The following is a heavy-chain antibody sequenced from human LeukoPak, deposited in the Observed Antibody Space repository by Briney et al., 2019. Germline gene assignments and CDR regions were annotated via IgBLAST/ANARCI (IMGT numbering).Heavy chain of an antibody. CDR1: GFSLRTSGMC. CDR2: IDWDNDK. CDR3: ARPYYYSSGYFDY. D-gene: IGHD3-10*01. J-gene: IGHJ4*02. V-gene: IGHV2-70*11. Sequence: ESGPALVKPTQTLTLTCTFSGFSLRTSGMCVSWIRQPPGKALEWLARIDWDNDKYYTTSLKTRLTISKDTSKNQVVLRMTNMDPVDTATYYCARPYYYSSGYFDYWGQGTLVTVSS.